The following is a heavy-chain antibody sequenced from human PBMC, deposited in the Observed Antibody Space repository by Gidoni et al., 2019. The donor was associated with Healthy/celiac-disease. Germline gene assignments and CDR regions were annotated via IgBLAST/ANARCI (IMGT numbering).Heavy chain of an antibody. Sequence: QVQLVESGGGLVKPGGSLRLSCAASGFTFSDYYMSWIRQAPGKGLEWVSYISSSSSYTNYADSVKGRFTISRDNAKNSLYLQMNSLRAEDTAVYYCARVTPSLAILHFVYWGQGTLVTVSS. V-gene: IGHV3-11*06. CDR1: GFTFSDYY. D-gene: IGHD2-2*02. J-gene: IGHJ4*02. CDR3: ARVTPSLAILHFVY. CDR2: ISSSSSYT.